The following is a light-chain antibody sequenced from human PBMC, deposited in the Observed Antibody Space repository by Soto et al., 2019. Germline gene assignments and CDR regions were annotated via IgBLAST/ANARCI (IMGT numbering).Light chain of an antibody. J-gene: IGKJ4*01. Sequence: EIVLTQSPGTLSLSPGERATLSCRASQSVSSFYLTWYQQKPGQAPRLLIYGASSRATGIPDRFSGSGSGTDFSFTLSVLEPEDFAVYYCQLYGNSRLTFGGGTKVEIK. V-gene: IGKV3-20*01. CDR1: QSVSSFY. CDR3: QLYGNSRLT. CDR2: GAS.